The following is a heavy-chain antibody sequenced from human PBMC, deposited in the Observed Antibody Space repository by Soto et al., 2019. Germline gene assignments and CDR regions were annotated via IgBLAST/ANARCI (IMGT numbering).Heavy chain of an antibody. D-gene: IGHD6-13*01. CDR3: VRRHVSATGIDWFDP. Sequence: QVQLVQSGTEVKKPGASVKVSCKASGYSFTSYGIHWVRQAPGQRLEWMGWINAANGDTIYSPTFKGRVTITRDTSASTAYMELSSLRFEDTAVYYCVRRHVSATGIDWFDPWGQGTLVTVSS. CDR2: INAANGDT. J-gene: IGHJ5*02. V-gene: IGHV1-3*01. CDR1: GYSFTSYG.